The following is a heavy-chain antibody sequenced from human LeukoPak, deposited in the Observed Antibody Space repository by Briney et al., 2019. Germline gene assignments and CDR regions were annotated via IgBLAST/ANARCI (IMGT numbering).Heavy chain of an antibody. J-gene: IGHJ4*02. D-gene: IGHD5-12*01. V-gene: IGHV3-48*01. CDR2: ISLSSSAI. CDR3: ARGPSGYHNT. Sequence: GGSLRLSCTASGFIFSNHGMNWVRQAPGKGLEWISYISLSSSAIYYADSVEGRFTISRDNGKNSLYLQMNSLRAEDTAVYFCARGPSGYHNTGGQGTLVTVAS. CDR1: GFIFSNHG.